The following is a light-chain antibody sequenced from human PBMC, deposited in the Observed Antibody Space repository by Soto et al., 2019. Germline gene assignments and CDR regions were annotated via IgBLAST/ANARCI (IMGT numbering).Light chain of an antibody. CDR1: STDVGGYNY. CDR3: CSYAGRDPLYV. V-gene: IGLV2-11*01. J-gene: IGLJ1*01. Sequence: QSVLTQPRSVSGSPGQSVTISCTGTSTDVGGYNYVSWYQQHPGKVPKLILYDVSKRPSGVPDRFSGSKSGNTASLTISGLQAEDEADYYCCSYAGRDPLYVFGSGTKVSVL. CDR2: DVS.